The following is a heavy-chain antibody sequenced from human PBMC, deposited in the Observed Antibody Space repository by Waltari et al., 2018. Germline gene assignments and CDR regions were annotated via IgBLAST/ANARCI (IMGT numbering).Heavy chain of an antibody. D-gene: IGHD2-15*01. CDR1: GGSFSGYS. J-gene: IGHJ6*02. CDR2: INHSGST. V-gene: IGHV4-34*01. CDR3: ARRAQYCSGGSCYYYYGMDV. Sequence: QVQLQQWGAGLLKPSETLSLTCAVYGGSFSGYSWSWIRQPPGKGLEWIGEINHSGSTNYNPSLKSRVTISVDTAKNQFSLKLSSVTAADTAVYYCARRAQYCSGGSCYYYYGMDVWGQGTTVTVSS.